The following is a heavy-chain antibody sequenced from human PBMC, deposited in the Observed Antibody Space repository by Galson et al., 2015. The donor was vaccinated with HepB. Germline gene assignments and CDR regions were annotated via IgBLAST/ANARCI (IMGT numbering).Heavy chain of an antibody. CDR1: GGSVSNYNYY. Sequence: SETLSLTCTVSGGSVSNYNYYWAWIRQPPGKGLEWIGSIYYTGSAYYNPSLKSRVTVSVDTSKNHFSLSLTSVTAADTAIYYCARNGDSGDFVSWFDPWGQGTLVTVSS. CDR3: ARNGDSGDFVSWFDP. V-gene: IGHV4-39*02. D-gene: IGHD4-17*01. J-gene: IGHJ5*02. CDR2: IYYTGSA.